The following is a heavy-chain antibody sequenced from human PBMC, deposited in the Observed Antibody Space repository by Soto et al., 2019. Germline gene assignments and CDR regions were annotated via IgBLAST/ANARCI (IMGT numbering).Heavy chain of an antibody. V-gene: IGHV2-70*01. J-gene: IGHJ6*02. Sequence: SGPTLVNPTQTLTLTCTFSGFSLSTSGMCVSWTRQPPGKALEWLALTDWDDDNYYSTSLKTRLTISKDTAKIQVVLTMTNMDPVDTATYYCERAFYDFWSGYLPPTADYGMDVWGQGTTVTVSS. D-gene: IGHD3-3*01. CDR1: GFSLSTSGMC. CDR2: TDWDDDN. CDR3: ERAFYDFWSGYLPPTADYGMDV.